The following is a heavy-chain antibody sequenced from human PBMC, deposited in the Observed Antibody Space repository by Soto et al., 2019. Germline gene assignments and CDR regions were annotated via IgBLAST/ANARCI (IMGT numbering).Heavy chain of an antibody. V-gene: IGHV3-74*01. J-gene: IGHJ4*02. CDR3: ARGDGMITFGGVIVIPVLDY. CDR1: GFTFSSYW. CDR2: INSDGSST. D-gene: IGHD3-16*02. Sequence: GGSLRLSCAASGFTFSSYWMHWVRQAPGKGLVWVSRINSDGSSTSYADSVKGRFTISRDNAKNTLYLQMNSLRPEDTAVYYCARGDGMITFGGVIVIPVLDYWGQGTLVTVSS.